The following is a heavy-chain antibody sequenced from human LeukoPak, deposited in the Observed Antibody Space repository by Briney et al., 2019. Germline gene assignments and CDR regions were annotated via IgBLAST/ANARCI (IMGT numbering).Heavy chain of an antibody. CDR3: ARDGPPSMVRGVMDV. D-gene: IGHD3-10*01. CDR2: INHSGST. J-gene: IGHJ6*02. CDR1: GGSFSGYY. Sequence: KPSETLSLTCAVYGGSFSGYYWSWIRQPPGKGLEWIGEINHSGSTNYNPSLKSRVTISVDTSKNQFSLKLSSVTAADTAVYYCARDGPPSMVRGVMDVWGQGTTVTVSS. V-gene: IGHV4-34*01.